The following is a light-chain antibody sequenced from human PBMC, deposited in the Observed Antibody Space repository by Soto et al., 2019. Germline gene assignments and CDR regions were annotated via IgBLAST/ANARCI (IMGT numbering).Light chain of an antibody. CDR1: QSISDS. Sequence: LSASTGDRVPITCRASQSISDSLAWYQQKPGKAPDLLISDVSKLERGVASRFSGSGSGTEFTLTISSMQPDDLATYYCQQYHGFSRTFGQGTKVDIK. V-gene: IGKV1-5*01. CDR3: QQYHGFSRT. J-gene: IGKJ1*01. CDR2: DVS.